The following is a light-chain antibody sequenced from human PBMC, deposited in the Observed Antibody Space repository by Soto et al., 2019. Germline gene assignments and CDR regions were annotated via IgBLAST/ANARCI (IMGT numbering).Light chain of an antibody. J-gene: IGLJ1*01. Sequence: QSVLTQPASVSGSPGQSITISCTGTSSDVGGYNYVSWYQQHPGKAPKLMIYDVSNRPSGVSNRFSGSKSGNTASLTISGLQAEDEADYYCSSYTGSLYVFGTGTKVT. CDR1: SSDVGGYNY. V-gene: IGLV2-14*01. CDR2: DVS. CDR3: SSYTGSLYV.